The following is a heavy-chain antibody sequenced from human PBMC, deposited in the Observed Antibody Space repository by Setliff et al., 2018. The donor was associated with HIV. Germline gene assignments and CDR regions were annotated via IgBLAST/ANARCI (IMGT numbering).Heavy chain of an antibody. CDR2: IYPGDSDT. J-gene: IGHJ6*02. CDR1: RYSFTSYW. CDR3: ARLGGICSGGSCTALAYTMDV. D-gene: IGHD2-15*01. V-gene: IGHV5-51*01. Sequence: GESLKISCKGSRYSFTSYWIGWVRQMPGKGLEWMGIIYPGDSDTRYSPSFQGQVTISADKSISTAYLQGSSLKASDTAMYYCARLGGICSGGSCTALAYTMDVWGQGTTVTVSS.